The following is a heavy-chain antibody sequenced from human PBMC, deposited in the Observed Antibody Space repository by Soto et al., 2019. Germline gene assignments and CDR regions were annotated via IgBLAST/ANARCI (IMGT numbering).Heavy chain of an antibody. CDR3: SKEYSSGLYPLYWFDP. D-gene: IGHD6-19*01. J-gene: IGHJ5*02. CDR1: GFIFSTYA. Sequence: GGSLRLSCAASGFIFSTYAMTWVRQAPGKGLEWVSSLSDDGTNSYYADSVKGRFTISRDNSKNTLYLQMSSLRAEDTATYYCSKEYSSGLYPLYWFDPWGQGTLVTVSS. CDR2: LSDDGTNS. V-gene: IGHV3-23*01.